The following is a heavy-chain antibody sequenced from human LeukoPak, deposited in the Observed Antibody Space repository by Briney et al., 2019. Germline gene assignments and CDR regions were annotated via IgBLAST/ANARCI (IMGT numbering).Heavy chain of an antibody. Sequence: GGSLRLSCAASGFTFSNYAMNWVRQAPGRGLEWVSGISSTSASTYYIDSVKGRFTISRDNSKNTLYLQMDSLRAEDTAVYYCATDRNSGKYYDYWGQGTLVTVSS. D-gene: IGHD1-26*01. V-gene: IGHV3-23*01. CDR1: GFTFSNYA. J-gene: IGHJ4*02. CDR2: ISSTSAST. CDR3: ATDRNSGKYYDY.